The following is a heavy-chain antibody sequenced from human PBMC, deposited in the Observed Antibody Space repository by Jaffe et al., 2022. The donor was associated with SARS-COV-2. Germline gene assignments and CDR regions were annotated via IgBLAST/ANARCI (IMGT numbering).Heavy chain of an antibody. J-gene: IGHJ4*02. CDR3: ARLVPAAILGGDY. CDR1: GGSISSSSYY. V-gene: IGHV4-39*01. D-gene: IGHD2-2*02. Sequence: QLQLQESGPGLVKPSETLSLTCTVSGGSISSSSYYWGWIRQPPGKGLEWIGSIYYSGSTYYNPSLKSRVTISVDTSKNQFSLKLSSVTAADTAVYYCARLVPAAILGGDYWGQGTLVTVSS. CDR2: IYYSGST.